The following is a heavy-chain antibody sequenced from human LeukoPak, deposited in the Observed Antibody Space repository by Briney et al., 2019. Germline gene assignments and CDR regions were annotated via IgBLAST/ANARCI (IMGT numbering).Heavy chain of an antibody. CDR1: GYTFTGYY. CDR2: INPNSGGT. CDR3: ARGPAAVAGFMDV. V-gene: IGHV1-2*02. J-gene: IGHJ6*03. D-gene: IGHD6-19*01. Sequence: ASVKVSCKASGYTFTGYYMHWVRQAPGQGVGWMGWINPNSGGTNYAQKFQGRVTMTRDTSISTAYMELSRLRSDDTAVYYCARGPAAVAGFMDVWGKGTTVTVSS.